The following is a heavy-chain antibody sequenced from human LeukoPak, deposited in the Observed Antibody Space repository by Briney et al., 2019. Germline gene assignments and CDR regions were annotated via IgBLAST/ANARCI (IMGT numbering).Heavy chain of an antibody. CDR2: IYHSGNT. V-gene: IGHV4-38-2*02. CDR3: ARVTSRLGVCDY. J-gene: IGHJ4*02. D-gene: IGHD2-8*01. CDR1: SYSISSGYY. Sequence: SETLSLTCTVSSYSISSGYYWGWIRQPPGKGLEWIGNIYHSGNTYYKPSLKSRVTISVDTSKNQFSLKLSSVTAADTAVYYCARVTSRLGVCDYWGQGTLVTASS.